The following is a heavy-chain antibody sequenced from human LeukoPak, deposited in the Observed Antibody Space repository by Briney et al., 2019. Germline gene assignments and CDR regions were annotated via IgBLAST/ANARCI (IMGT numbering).Heavy chain of an antibody. Sequence: ASVKVSCKASGYTFTSYYMHWVRQAPGQGLEWMGIINPSGGSTSYAQKFQGRVTMTRDTSTSTVYMELSSLRSEDTAVYYCARARSDEDGYNYYFDYWVQGTLVTVSS. CDR3: ARARSDEDGYNYYFDY. D-gene: IGHD5-24*01. CDR1: GYTFTSYY. V-gene: IGHV1-46*01. J-gene: IGHJ4*02. CDR2: INPSGGST.